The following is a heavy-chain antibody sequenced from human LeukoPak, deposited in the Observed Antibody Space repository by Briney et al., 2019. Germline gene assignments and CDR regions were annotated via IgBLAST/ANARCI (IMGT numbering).Heavy chain of an antibody. CDR3: AQGSGQYYEY. Sequence: GGSLRLSCAVSGLTLSNVWMNWVRQAPGKGLEWVGRIKSKTAGGTTDFAAPVKGRFSISRDDTQNMLYLQMNSLTSEDSAVYYCAQGSGQYYEYWGQGTLVTVSS. V-gene: IGHV3-15*07. J-gene: IGHJ4*02. D-gene: IGHD3-22*01. CDR1: GLTLSNVW. CDR2: IKSKTAGGTT.